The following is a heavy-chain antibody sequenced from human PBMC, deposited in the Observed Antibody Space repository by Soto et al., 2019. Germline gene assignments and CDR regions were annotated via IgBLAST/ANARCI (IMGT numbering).Heavy chain of an antibody. CDR2: MNPNSGNT. J-gene: IGHJ4*02. V-gene: IGHV1-8*01. CDR1: GYTFTSYD. Sequence: ASVKVSCTASGYTFTSYDINWVRQATGQGLEWMGWMNPNSGNTGYAQKFQGRVTMTRNTSISTAYMELSSLRSEDMAVYYCARSYYDILTGYYPFDYWGQGTLVTVSS. D-gene: IGHD3-9*01. CDR3: ARSYYDILTGYYPFDY.